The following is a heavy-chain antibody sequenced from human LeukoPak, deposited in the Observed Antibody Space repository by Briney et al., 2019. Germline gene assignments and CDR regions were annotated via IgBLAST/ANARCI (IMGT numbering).Heavy chain of an antibody. J-gene: IGHJ4*02. V-gene: IGHV3-21*01. CDR2: ISSSSSYI. D-gene: IGHD6-19*01. Sequence: GGSLRLSCAASGFTFSSYSMNWVRQAPGKGLEWVSSISSSSSYIYYADSVKGRFTISRDNAKNSLYLQMNSLRAEDTAVYYCARDLIAVAGTGPIDYWGQGTLVTVSS. CDR1: GFTFSSYS. CDR3: ARDLIAVAGTGPIDY.